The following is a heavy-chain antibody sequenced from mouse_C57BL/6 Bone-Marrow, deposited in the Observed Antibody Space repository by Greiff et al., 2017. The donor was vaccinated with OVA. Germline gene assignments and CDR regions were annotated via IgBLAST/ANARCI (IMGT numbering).Heavy chain of an antibody. J-gene: IGHJ3*01. D-gene: IGHD1-1*01. V-gene: IGHV5-4*03. CDR1: GYTFSSYS. CDR2: ISDGGSYT. Sequence: EVMLVESGGGLVKPGGSLKLSCAASGYTFSSYSMPWVRQTPEKSLEWVATISDGGSYTNYPDNVKGRFTIARDNAKNNLYLQMGHLKSEDTAMYYCARGSVRAYWGQGTLVTVSA. CDR3: ARGSVRAY.